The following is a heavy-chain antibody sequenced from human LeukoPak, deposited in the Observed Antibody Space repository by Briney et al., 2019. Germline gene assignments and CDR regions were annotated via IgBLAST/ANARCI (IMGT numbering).Heavy chain of an antibody. V-gene: IGHV3-23*01. J-gene: IGHJ4*02. Sequence: TGGSLRLSCAAAGFTFSNYWMHRVRQAPGKGLEWVSTISGSGGRTYYADSVKGRFTISRDNSKNTLYLQMNSLRAEDTAVFYCAKDQGDDYGDYWGQGTLVTVSS. CDR1: GFTFSNYW. CDR3: AKDQGDDYGDY. CDR2: ISGSGGRT. D-gene: IGHD5-24*01.